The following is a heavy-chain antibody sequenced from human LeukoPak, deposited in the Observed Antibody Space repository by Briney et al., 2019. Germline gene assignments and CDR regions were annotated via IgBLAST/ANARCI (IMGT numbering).Heavy chain of an antibody. CDR3: ARVYGSGSYWNYFDY. CDR2: ISGSGGTT. CDR1: GFTFSSYA. Sequence: GGSLRLSCGASGFTFSSYAMGWVRQAPGKGLEWVSAISGSGGTTYYADSVKGRLTISRDNAKNTLYLQMSSLRIEDTGFYYCARVYGSGSYWNYFDYWGQGTLVTVSS. D-gene: IGHD3-10*01. V-gene: IGHV3-23*01. J-gene: IGHJ4*02.